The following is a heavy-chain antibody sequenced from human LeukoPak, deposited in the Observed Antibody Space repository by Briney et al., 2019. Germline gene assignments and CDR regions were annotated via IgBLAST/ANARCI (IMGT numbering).Heavy chain of an antibody. CDR3: ARAFVWVFDY. Sequence: GGSLRLACAASGFTFSSYEMNWVRQAPGKGLEWVSYISSSGSTIYYADSVKGRFTISRDNAKNSLYLQMNSLRAEDTAVYYCARAFVWVFDYWGQGNLVNGSS. D-gene: IGHD3-3*02. V-gene: IGHV3-48*03. CDR2: ISSSGSTI. J-gene: IGHJ4*02. CDR1: GFTFSSYE.